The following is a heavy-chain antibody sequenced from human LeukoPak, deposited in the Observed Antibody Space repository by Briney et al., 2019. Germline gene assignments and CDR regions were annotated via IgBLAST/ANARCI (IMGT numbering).Heavy chain of an antibody. J-gene: IGHJ4*02. CDR1: GFTFSSYA. CDR2: ISGRGGST. D-gene: IGHD2-21*01. Sequence: PGGSLRLSCAASGFTFSSYAMSWVRQAPGKGLEWVSAISGRGGSTYYADSVKGRFTISRDNSKNTLYLQMNSLRAEDTAVYYCAKTDRWLVIANFDYWGQGTLVTVSS. V-gene: IGHV3-23*01. CDR3: AKTDRWLVIANFDY.